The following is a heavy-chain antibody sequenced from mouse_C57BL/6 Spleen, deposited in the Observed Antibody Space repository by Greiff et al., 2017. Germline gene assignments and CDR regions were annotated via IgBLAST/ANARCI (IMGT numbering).Heavy chain of an antibody. CDR2: ISTGGGST. D-gene: IGHD3-2*02. J-gene: IGHJ3*01. CDR3: ARPDSAGYVGFAY. CDR1: GFTFSDYY. V-gene: IGHV5-12*01. Sequence: EVHLVESGGGLVQPGGSLKLSCAASGFTFSDYYMYWVRQTPEHRLEWVAYISTGGGSTYYPDTVKGRVTISRDNAKNTLYLQMSRLTSEDTAMYYCARPDSAGYVGFAYWGQGTLVTVSA.